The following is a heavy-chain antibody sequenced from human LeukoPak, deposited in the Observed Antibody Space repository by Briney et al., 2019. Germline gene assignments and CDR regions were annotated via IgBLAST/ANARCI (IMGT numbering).Heavy chain of an antibody. CDR3: ARQAYYSESGSWTGFDY. CDR2: IYTNENT. Sequence: SETLSLTCTVSGGSINGYYWSWIRQPPGKGLEWIGYIYTNENTNYNPSLKSRATMSVDTSKNQFSLRLSSVTAADTAVYYCARQAYYSESGSWTGFDYWGQGTLVPVSS. J-gene: IGHJ4*02. CDR1: GGSINGYY. V-gene: IGHV4-4*09. D-gene: IGHD3-10*01.